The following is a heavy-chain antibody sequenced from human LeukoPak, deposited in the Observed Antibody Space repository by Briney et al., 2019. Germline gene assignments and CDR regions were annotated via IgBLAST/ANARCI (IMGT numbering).Heavy chain of an antibody. V-gene: IGHV4-39*07. D-gene: IGHD6-13*01. Sequence: IPSETLSLACTVSGGSISSSSYYWGWIRQPPGKGPEWIGSIYYSGSTYYNPSLKSRVTISVDTSKNQFSLKLSSVTAADTAVYYCARDNRIAAAGRVNWGQGTLVTVSS. CDR1: GGSISSSSYY. CDR2: IYYSGST. CDR3: ARDNRIAAAGRVN. J-gene: IGHJ4*02.